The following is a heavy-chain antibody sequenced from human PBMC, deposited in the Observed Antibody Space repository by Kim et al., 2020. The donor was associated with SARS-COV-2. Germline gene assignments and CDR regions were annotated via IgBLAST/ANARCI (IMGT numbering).Heavy chain of an antibody. Sequence: YPDAVKGRFTITRDNSKNALYLQMNGLRVEDTAVYYCAKQIDGMSSTFDSWGQGSLVTVSS. J-gene: IGHJ4*02. V-gene: IGHV3-23*01. D-gene: IGHD3-10*01. CDR3: AKQIDGMSSTFDS.